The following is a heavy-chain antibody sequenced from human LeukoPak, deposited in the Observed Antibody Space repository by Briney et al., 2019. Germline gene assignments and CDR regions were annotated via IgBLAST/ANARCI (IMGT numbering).Heavy chain of an antibody. CDR2: INWNGGST. CDR3: ARETGDDYYFDY. D-gene: IGHD7-27*01. CDR1: GSNFDDYG. J-gene: IGHJ4*02. V-gene: IGHV3-20*04. Sequence: GGSLRLSCAASGSNFDDYGMAWVRQGPGKGLEWVSGINWNGGSTGYADSVKGRFTISRDNAKNSLYLQMNSLRAEDTAVYYCARETGDDYYFDYWGQGTLVTVSS.